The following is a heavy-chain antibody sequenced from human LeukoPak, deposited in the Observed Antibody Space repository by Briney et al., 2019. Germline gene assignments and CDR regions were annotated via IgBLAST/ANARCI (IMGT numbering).Heavy chain of an antibody. CDR3: AIAENYFDY. J-gene: IGHJ4*02. V-gene: IGHV3-48*03. CDR1: GFTFSSYE. CDR2: ISSSGSTI. Sequence: GGSLGLSCAASGFTFSSYEMNWVRQAPGKGLEWVSYISSSGSTIYYADSVKGRFTISRDNAKNTLYLQMNSLRAEDTAVYYCAIAENYFDYWGQGTLVTVSS.